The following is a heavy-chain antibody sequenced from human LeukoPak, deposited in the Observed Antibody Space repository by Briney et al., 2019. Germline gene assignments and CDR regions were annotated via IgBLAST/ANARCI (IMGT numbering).Heavy chain of an antibody. CDR2: IYSGGST. J-gene: IGHJ3*02. CDR1: GFTVSSNY. D-gene: IGHD5-18*01. Sequence: GGSLRLSCAASGFTVSSNYMSWVRQAPGKGLEWVSVIYSGGSTYYADSVKGRFTISRDSSKNTLYPQMNSLRAEDTAVYYCAREGYSYGYDAFDIWGQGTMVTVSS. V-gene: IGHV3-66*01. CDR3: AREGYSYGYDAFDI.